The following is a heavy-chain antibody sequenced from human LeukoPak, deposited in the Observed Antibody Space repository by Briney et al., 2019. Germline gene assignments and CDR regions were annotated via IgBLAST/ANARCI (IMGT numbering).Heavy chain of an antibody. D-gene: IGHD2-8*01. V-gene: IGHV3-30*03. CDR2: ISYDGSNK. Sequence: GGSLRLSCAASGFTFSSYGMHWVRQAPGKGLEWVAVISYDGSNKYYADSVKGRFTISRDNAKNSLYLQMNSLRAEDTAVYYCSRDAHSTTNYWGQGTLVTVSS. J-gene: IGHJ4*02. CDR1: GFTFSSYG. CDR3: SRDAHSTTNY.